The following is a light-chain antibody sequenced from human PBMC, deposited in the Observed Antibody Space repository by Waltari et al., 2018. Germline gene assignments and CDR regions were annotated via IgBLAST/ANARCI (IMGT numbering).Light chain of an antibody. CDR2: WAS. Sequence: DIVMTQSPDSLAVSLGERATINCKSSQSVLHSSNNKNYLAWYQQKPGPPPTLLIYWASTRESGVPDRFSGSGSGTDFTLTISSLQAEDVAVYYCQQYYSTCQFGQGTKVEIK. V-gene: IGKV4-1*01. CDR1: QSVLHSSNNKNY. CDR3: QQYYSTCQ. J-gene: IGKJ1*01.